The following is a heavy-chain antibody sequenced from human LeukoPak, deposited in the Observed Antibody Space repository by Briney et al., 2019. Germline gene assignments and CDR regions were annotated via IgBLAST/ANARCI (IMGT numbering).Heavy chain of an antibody. CDR2: IYHSGST. V-gene: IGHV4-38-2*02. J-gene: IGHJ5*02. Sequence: SETLSLTCTVSGYSIISDYFWGWVRQPPGKGLEWIGTIYHSGSTYYSPSLKSRVTISVDTSKNQFSLKLSSVTAADTAVYYCARDQYCSGGSCSGWFDPWGQGTLVTVSS. D-gene: IGHD2-15*01. CDR1: GYSIISDYF. CDR3: ARDQYCSGGSCSGWFDP.